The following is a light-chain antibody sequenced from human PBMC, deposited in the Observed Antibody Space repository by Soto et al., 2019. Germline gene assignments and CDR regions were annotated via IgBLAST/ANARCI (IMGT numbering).Light chain of an antibody. CDR3: QQYNNYSPTT. Sequence: EIVMTQSPATLSVSPGERATLSCRASQSVSSNLAWYQQKPGQAPRLLIYGASTRATGIPARFSGSGSGTEVTLTISSLQSEDFAVYYCQQYNNYSPTTFGQGTQLEIK. CDR2: GAS. J-gene: IGKJ5*01. CDR1: QSVSSN. V-gene: IGKV3-15*01.